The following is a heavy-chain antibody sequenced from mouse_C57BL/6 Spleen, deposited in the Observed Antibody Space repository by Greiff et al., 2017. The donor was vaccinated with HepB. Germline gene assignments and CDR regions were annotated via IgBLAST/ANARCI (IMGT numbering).Heavy chain of an antibody. CDR3: ARYRLYYAMDY. V-gene: IGHV1-55*01. CDR1: GYTFTSYW. CDR2: IYPGSGST. Sequence: VKPGASVKMSCKASGYTFTSYWITWVKQRPGQGLEWIGDIYPGSGSTNYNEKFKSKATLTVDTSSSTAYMQLSSLTSEDSAVYYCARYRLYYAMDYWGQGTSVTVSS. J-gene: IGHJ4*01.